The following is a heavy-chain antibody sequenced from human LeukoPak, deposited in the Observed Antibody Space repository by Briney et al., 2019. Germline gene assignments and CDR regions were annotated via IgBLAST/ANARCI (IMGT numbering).Heavy chain of an antibody. V-gene: IGHV4-59*01. Sequence: SETLSLTCTVSGGSISSYYWSWIRQPPGEGLEWLGYIYYSGSYNYHPSLKGRSPISVETSKTQFSLKLSSVTAADTAVYYCASFNVDTAMAVDYWGQGTLVTVSS. CDR2: IYYSGSY. CDR1: GGSISSYY. D-gene: IGHD5-18*01. CDR3: ASFNVDTAMAVDY. J-gene: IGHJ4*02.